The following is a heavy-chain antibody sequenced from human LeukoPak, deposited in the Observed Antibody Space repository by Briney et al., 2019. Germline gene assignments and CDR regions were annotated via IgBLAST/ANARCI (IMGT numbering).Heavy chain of an antibody. J-gene: IGHJ4*02. CDR1: GFTFSSYS. D-gene: IGHD5-18*01. V-gene: IGHV3-21*04. CDR2: ISSSSSYI. CDR3: AAGRNSYGYFDY. Sequence: PEGSLRLSCAASGFTFSSYSMNWVRQAPGKGLEWASSISSSSSYIYYADSVKGRFTISRDNAKNSLYLQMNSLRAEDTAVYYCAAGRNSYGYFDYWGQGTLVTVSS.